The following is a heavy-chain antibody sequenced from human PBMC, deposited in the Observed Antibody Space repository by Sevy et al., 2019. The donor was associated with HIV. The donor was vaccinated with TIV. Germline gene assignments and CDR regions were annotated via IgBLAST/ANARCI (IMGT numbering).Heavy chain of an antibody. D-gene: IGHD1-1*01. CDR1: GGNFSSYA. CDR2: IIPIFGTA. CDR3: ATNSELDYYYMDV. Sequence: PSVKVSCKASGGNFSSYAISWVRQAPGQRLEWMGGIIPIFGTANYAQKFQSRVTSTADKSTSTAYMELSSLRSEDTAVYYCATNSELDYYYMDVWGKGTTVTVSS. V-gene: IGHV1-69*06. J-gene: IGHJ6*03.